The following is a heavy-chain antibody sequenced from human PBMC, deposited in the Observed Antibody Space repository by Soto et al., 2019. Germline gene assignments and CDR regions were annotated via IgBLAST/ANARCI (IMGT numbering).Heavy chain of an antibody. Sequence: QVQLQESGPGLVKPSETLSLTCTVSGGSISSYYWSWIRQPPGKGLEWIGYIYYSGSTNYNPSLKSRVTISVEPSKKQFSLKLSSVTAADTAVYYCARRYGGTFDYWGQGTLVTVSS. CDR3: ARRYGGTFDY. V-gene: IGHV4-59*08. J-gene: IGHJ4*02. CDR1: GGSISSYY. CDR2: IYYSGST. D-gene: IGHD2-15*01.